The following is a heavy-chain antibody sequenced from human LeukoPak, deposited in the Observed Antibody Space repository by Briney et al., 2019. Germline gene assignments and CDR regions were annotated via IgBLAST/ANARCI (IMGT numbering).Heavy chain of an antibody. V-gene: IGHV3-7*01. J-gene: IGHJ4*02. CDR3: ARNIVGATSWGDFDY. Sequence: GGSLRLSCAASGFTFSSYWMSWVRQAPGKGLEWVANIKQDGSEKYYVDSVKGRFTTSRDNAKNSLYLQMNSLRAEDTAVYYCARNIVGATSWGDFDYWGQGTLVTVSS. D-gene: IGHD1-26*01. CDR1: GFTFSSYW. CDR2: IKQDGSEK.